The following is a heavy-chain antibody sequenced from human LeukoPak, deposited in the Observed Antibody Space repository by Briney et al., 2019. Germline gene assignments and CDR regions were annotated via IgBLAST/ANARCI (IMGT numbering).Heavy chain of an antibody. CDR1: GGSIRSYY. V-gene: IGHV4-4*07. Sequence: SETLSLTCDVSGGSIRSYYWGWVRQPAGKGLEWIGRIYTTGTTHFNPSLKSRLTMSIDTSKDQFSLKLTSVSAADTAIYFCARQGYTASYYFLDYWSQGTLVTVSS. J-gene: IGHJ4*02. CDR2: IYTTGTT. D-gene: IGHD1-26*01. CDR3: ARQGYTASYYFLDY.